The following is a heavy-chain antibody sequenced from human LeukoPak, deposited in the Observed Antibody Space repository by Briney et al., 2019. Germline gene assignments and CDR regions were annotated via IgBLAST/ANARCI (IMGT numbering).Heavy chain of an antibody. CDR2: ISGSGGST. CDR1: GFTFSSYA. D-gene: IGHD3-22*01. V-gene: IGHV3-23*01. CDR3: ARAQYYDSTTAGGMDV. J-gene: IGHJ6*02. Sequence: GGSLRLSCAASGFTFSSYAMSWVRQAPGKGLEWVSAISGSGGSTYYADSVKGRFTISRDNAKNTLSLQMNSLRAEDTAVYYCARAQYYDSTTAGGMDVWGQGTTVTVSS.